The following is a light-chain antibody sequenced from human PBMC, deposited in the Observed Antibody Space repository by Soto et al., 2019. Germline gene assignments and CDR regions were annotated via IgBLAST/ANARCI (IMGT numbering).Light chain of an antibody. CDR3: QQRQYWPPIT. Sequence: EIVMTQSPATLSVSPGERATLSCRTSLSVSNYLAWYQQKPGQSPRLLIYDASNRASGIPARFTGSGSGTDFNLTISTLEPEDFAVYYCQQRQYWPPITFGQGTRLEIK. CDR2: DAS. CDR1: LSVSNY. J-gene: IGKJ5*01. V-gene: IGKV3-11*01.